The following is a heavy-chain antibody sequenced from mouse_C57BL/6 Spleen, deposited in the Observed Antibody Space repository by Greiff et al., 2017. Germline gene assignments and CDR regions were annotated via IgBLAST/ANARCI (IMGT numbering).Heavy chain of an antibody. CDR3: ARETGTIGYFDV. CDR2: ISSGSSTI. D-gene: IGHD4-1*01. J-gene: IGHJ1*03. CDR1: GFTFSDYG. Sequence: EVHLVESGGGLVKPGGSLKLSCAASGFTFSDYGMHWVRQAPEKGLEWVAYISSGSSTIYYADTVKGRFTISRDNAKNTLFLQMTSLRSEDTAMYYCARETGTIGYFDVWGTGTTVTVSS. V-gene: IGHV5-17*01.